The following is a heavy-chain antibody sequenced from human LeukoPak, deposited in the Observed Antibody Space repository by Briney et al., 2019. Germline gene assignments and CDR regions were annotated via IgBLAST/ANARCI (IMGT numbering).Heavy chain of an antibody. CDR2: IYSGGST. CDR3: ARGPPYYYYMDV. V-gene: IGHV3-66*02. J-gene: IGHJ6*03. Sequence: GGSLRLSCAASGFTVSSNYMSWVRQAPGKGLEWVSVIYSGGSTYYADSVKGRFTISRDNSKNTLYLQMNSLRAEDTAVYYCARGPPYYYYMDVWGKGTTVTVSS. CDR1: GFTVSSNY.